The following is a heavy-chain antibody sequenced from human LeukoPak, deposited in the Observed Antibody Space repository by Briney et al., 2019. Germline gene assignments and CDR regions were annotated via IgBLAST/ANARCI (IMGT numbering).Heavy chain of an antibody. D-gene: IGHD6-13*01. CDR2: ISGSGGST. V-gene: IGHV3-23*01. Sequence: GGSLRLSCAASGFTFSSYAMSWVRQAPGKGLEWVSAISGSGGSTYYADSVKGRFTISRDNSKNTLYLQMNNLRAEDTAVYYCAKSVGSSWLLGYYFDYWGQGTLVTVSS. J-gene: IGHJ4*02. CDR1: GFTFSSYA. CDR3: AKSVGSSWLLGYYFDY.